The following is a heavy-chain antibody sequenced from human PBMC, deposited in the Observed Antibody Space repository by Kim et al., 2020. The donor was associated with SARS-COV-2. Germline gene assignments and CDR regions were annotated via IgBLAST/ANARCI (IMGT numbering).Heavy chain of an antibody. CDR3: ARARGLGRGDAFDI. D-gene: IGHD3-10*01. CDR1: GYTFTGYY. CDR2: INPNSGGT. Sequence: ASVKVSCKASGYTFTGYYMHWVRQAPGQGLEWMGWINPNSGGTNYAQKFQGRVTMTRDTSISTAYMELSRLRSDDTAVYYCARARGLGRGDAFDIWGQGTMVTVSS. J-gene: IGHJ3*02. V-gene: IGHV1-2*02.